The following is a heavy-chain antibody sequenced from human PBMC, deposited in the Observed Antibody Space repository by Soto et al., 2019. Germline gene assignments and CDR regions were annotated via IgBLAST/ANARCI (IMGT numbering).Heavy chain of an antibody. J-gene: IGHJ5*02. D-gene: IGHD3-10*01. CDR1: GGSFSGYY. V-gene: IGHV4-34*01. CDR2: INHSGST. Sequence: PSETLSLTCAVYGGSFSGYYWSWIRQPPGKGLEWIGEINHSGSTNYNPSLKSRVTISVDTSKNQFSLKLSSVTAADTAVYYCARGLSFLWFGESSPWGQGTLVTVSS. CDR3: ARGLSFLWFGESSP.